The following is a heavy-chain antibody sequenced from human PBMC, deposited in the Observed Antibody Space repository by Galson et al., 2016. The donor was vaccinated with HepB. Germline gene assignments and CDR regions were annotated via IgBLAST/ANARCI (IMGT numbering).Heavy chain of an antibody. CDR3: ARDARYRGSYSRHHFDY. D-gene: IGHD1-26*01. J-gene: IGHJ4*02. V-gene: IGHV3-33*08. Sequence: SLRLSCAASGFTFSHYAMTWVRQAPGKGLEWVAIVSNDGRDKQCADSVKDRCIVSRDNLKNTVHLQMRSLIPDDTALYYCARDARYRGSYSRHHFDYWGQGTLVTVSS. CDR2: VSNDGRDK. CDR1: GFTFSHYA.